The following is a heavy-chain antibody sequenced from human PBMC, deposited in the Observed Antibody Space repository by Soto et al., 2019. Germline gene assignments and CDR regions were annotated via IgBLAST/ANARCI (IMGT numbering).Heavy chain of an antibody. CDR3: AGDVGAGSAQWFTSDGSAP. CDR2: IYYSGST. D-gene: IGHD3-10*01. V-gene: IGHV4-31*03. CDR1: GGSISSSSYY. J-gene: IGHJ5*02. Sequence: SETLSLTCTVSGGSISSSSYYWGWIRQHPGKGLEWIGYIYYSGSTYYNPSLKSRVTISVDTSKNQFSLKLSSVTAADTAVYYGAGDVGAGSAQWFTSDGSAPWGLGTLAPVSS.